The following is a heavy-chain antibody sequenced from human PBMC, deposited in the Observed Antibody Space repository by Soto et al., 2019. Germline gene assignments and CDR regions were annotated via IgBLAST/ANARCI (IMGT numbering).Heavy chain of an antibody. Sequence: GESLKISCKGSGYSFTSYWIGWVRQMPGKGLEWMGIIYTGDSDTRYSPSFQGQVTISADKSISTAYLQWSSLKASDTAMYYCARQTTRWLQFSAFDIWGQGTMVTVSS. CDR2: IYTGDSDT. CDR3: ARQTTRWLQFSAFDI. CDR1: GYSFTSYW. J-gene: IGHJ3*02. D-gene: IGHD5-12*01. V-gene: IGHV5-51*01.